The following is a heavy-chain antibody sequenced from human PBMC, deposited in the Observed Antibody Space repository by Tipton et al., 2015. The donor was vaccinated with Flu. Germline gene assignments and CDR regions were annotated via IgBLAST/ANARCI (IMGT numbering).Heavy chain of an antibody. CDR2: IFYSGST. J-gene: IGHJ3*02. V-gene: IGHV4-39*07. Sequence: TLSLTCSVSGDSMNGAYYFWTWIRQPAGKGLEWIGSIFYSGSTYYNPSLKSRVSISLHTSENQFSLNLSSVTAADTAVYYCARDLLPRDGFDIWGQGTMVTFSS. D-gene: IGHD2-15*01. CDR3: ARDLLPRDGFDI. CDR1: GDSMNGAYYF.